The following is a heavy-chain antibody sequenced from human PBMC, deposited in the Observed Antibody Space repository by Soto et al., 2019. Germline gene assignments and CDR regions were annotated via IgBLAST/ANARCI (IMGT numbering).Heavy chain of an antibody. J-gene: IGHJ4*02. CDR1: GFTFKESA. Sequence: EVRLVEAGGGLKQPGGSLRLSCAASGFTFKESAMNWVRQAPGKGLEWVASISDTGASTWYAESVRGWLSISRDNSKNTLYLQMSSLRGEDTAVYYCAKGRGSGWAWYFDNWGQGTLVTVSS. V-gene: IGHV3-23*04. CDR3: AKGRGSGWAWYFDN. D-gene: IGHD6-19*01. CDR2: ISDTGAST.